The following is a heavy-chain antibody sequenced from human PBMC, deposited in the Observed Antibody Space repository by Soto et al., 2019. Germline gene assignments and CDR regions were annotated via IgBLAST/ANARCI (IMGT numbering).Heavy chain of an antibody. J-gene: IGHJ4*02. D-gene: IGHD6-19*01. V-gene: IGHV4-31*03. CDR1: GDSVTRGEYY. Sequence: QVQLQESGPGLVKPSQTLSLTCTVSGDSVTRGEYYWNWIRQDPGKGLEGIGYIFHSGSTYYNPSLKSRLALSVDTSKNHFSLKLSSVTAAATAVYYCARGYNSGWSDYFDFWGQGRLVTVSS. CDR3: ARGYNSGWSDYFDF. CDR2: IFHSGST.